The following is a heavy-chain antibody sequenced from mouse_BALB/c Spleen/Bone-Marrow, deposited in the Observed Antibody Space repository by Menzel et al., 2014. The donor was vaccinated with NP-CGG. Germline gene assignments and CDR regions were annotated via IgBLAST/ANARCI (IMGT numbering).Heavy chain of an antibody. CDR3: ARGDYRYDETMDY. CDR1: GYTFTDYG. V-gene: IGHV1-67*01. D-gene: IGHD2-14*01. J-gene: IGHJ4*01. Sequence: QVHLQQPGPELVRPGVPVKISCKGSGYTFTDYGMHWVKQSHAKSLEWIGLISLYSGNTNYNQKFKDKATMTVDKSSSTAYMELARLTSEDSAIYYCARGDYRYDETMDYWGQGTSVTVSS. CDR2: ISLYSGNT.